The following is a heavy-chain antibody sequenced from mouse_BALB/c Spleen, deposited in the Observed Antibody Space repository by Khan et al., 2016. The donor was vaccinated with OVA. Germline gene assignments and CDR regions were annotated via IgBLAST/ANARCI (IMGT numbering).Heavy chain of an antibody. CDR1: GYTFTEYT. CDR3: ARDAGRY. Sequence: EVQLQQSGPELVKPGASVKISCKTSGYTFTEYTLHWVKQSHGKSLEWIGVINPKNGVTSYNQKFKGKATLTVDKSSNTAYMEFRSLTSEDSAVNYCARDAGRYGGQGTAVTVSS. V-gene: IGHV1-26*01. J-gene: IGHJ4*01. D-gene: IGHD3-3*01. CDR2: INPKNGVT.